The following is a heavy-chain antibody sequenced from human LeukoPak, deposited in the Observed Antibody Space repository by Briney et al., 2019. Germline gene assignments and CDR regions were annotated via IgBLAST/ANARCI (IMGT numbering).Heavy chain of an antibody. J-gene: IGHJ4*02. Sequence: SETLSLTCTVSGGSISSYYWSWIRQPPGKGLEWLGYIYYSGSTNYNPSLKSRVTISVDTSKNQFSLKLSSVTAADTAVYYCARCRYGSGSYYCYYFDYWGQGTLVTVSS. CDR1: GGSISSYY. CDR2: IYYSGST. V-gene: IGHV4-59*13. CDR3: ARCRYGSGSYYCYYFDY. D-gene: IGHD3-10*01.